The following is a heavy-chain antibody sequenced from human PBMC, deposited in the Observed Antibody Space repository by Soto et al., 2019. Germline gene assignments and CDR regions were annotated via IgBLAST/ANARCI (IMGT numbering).Heavy chain of an antibody. D-gene: IGHD4-17*01. Sequence: QMQLVQSGPEVKKPGTSVKVSCKASGFTFSSSVVQWVRQARGQRLEWIGWIVVGSGHTNYEQKFQERVTITRDMSTTTAYRKLSSLRSEDTAVYYCAAPDFGDYWYFDLWGRGTLVTVPS. CDR3: AAPDFGDYWYFDL. CDR2: IVVGSGHT. J-gene: IGHJ2*01. CDR1: GFTFSSSV. V-gene: IGHV1-58*01.